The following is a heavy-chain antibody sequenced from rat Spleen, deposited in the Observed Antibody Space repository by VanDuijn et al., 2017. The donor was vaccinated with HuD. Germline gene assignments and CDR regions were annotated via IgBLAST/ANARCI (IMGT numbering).Heavy chain of an antibody. J-gene: IGHJ2*01. Sequence: EVQLVESDGGLVQPGRSLKLSCAASGFTFSDYNMAWVRQAPKKGLEWVATISYDGSSTYYRDPVKGRFTISRDNAKNIVYLQINSLKCEDTATYYCARQGYGYGLFLDHWGQGVMVTVSS. D-gene: IGHD1-7*01. CDR3: ARQGYGYGLFLDH. CDR1: GFTFSDYN. CDR2: ISYDGSST. V-gene: IGHV5-7*01.